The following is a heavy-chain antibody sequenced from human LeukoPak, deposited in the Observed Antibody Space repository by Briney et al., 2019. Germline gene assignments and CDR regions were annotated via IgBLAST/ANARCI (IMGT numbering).Heavy chain of an antibody. CDR3: TRLIIRGVTQIDY. J-gene: IGHJ4*02. V-gene: IGHV3-49*04. CDR1: GFNFGEYG. CDR2: IRSKAYGGAA. D-gene: IGHD3-10*01. Sequence: GGSLRLSXSASGFNFGEYGLSWVRQAPGKGLEWVGFIRSKAYGGAAEYAASGTGRFTISRDDSKSIAYLQMDSLKTEDTAVYYCTRLIIRGVTQIDYWGQGTLVTVSS.